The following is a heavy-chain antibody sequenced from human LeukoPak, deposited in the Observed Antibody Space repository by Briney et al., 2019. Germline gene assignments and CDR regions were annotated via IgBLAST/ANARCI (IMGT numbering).Heavy chain of an antibody. CDR3: DHDYGEDFDY. CDR2: IYHTGTT. CDR1: GASTSNSY. J-gene: IGHJ4*02. D-gene: IGHD4-17*01. V-gene: IGHV4-59*03. Sequence: LETLSLTCTVSGASTSNSYWSWIRQSPGKGLEWIGYIYHTGTTNYNPSLRSRVYISLDTSKNQFPLKLTAVTSADTAVYYCDHDYGEDFDYWGQGTLVTVS.